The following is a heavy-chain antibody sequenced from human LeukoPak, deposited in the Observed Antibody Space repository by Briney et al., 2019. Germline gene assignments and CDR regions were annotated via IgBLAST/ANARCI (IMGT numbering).Heavy chain of an antibody. CDR2: INAGNGNT. V-gene: IGHV1-3*01. CDR1: GGTFSSYA. CDR3: ARRGDYGSGDLDY. D-gene: IGHD3-10*01. Sequence: ASVKVSCKASGGTFSSYAISWVRQAPGQGLEWMGWINAGNGNTKYSQKFQDKITITRDTTARTAYMEVGSLRFEDTAVYYCARRGDYGSGDLDYWGQGTLVTVPS. J-gene: IGHJ4*02.